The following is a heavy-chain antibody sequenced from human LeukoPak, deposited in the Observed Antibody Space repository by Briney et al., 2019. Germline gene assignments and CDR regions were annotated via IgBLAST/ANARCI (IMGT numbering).Heavy chain of an antibody. J-gene: IGHJ4*02. CDR1: GFTFSSYW. D-gene: IGHD6-19*01. CDR2: IKQDASEK. Sequence: PGGSLRLSCAASGFTFSSYWMSWVRQAPGKGLEWVANIKQDASEKYYVDSVKGRFTISRDNAKNSLYLQMNSLRAEDTAVYYCASTGIAVAGIGSYYFDYWGQGTLVTVSS. CDR3: ASTGIAVAGIGSYYFDY. V-gene: IGHV3-7*01.